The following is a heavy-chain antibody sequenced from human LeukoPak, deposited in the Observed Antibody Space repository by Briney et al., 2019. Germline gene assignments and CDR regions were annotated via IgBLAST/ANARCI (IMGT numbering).Heavy chain of an antibody. D-gene: IGHD3-22*01. V-gene: IGHV3-21*01. CDR3: ARGVHYYDSSGTPDY. J-gene: IGHJ4*02. CDR1: GFTFSSYS. Sequence: PGGSLRLSCAASGFTFSSYSMNWVRQAPGKGLEWVSSISSSSSYIYYADSVKGRFTISRGNAKNSLYLQMNSLRAEDTAVYYCARGVHYYDSSGTPDYWGQGTLVTVSS. CDR2: ISSSSSYI.